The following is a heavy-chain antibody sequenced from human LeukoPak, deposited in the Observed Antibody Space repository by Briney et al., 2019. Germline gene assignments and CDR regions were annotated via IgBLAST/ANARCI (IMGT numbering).Heavy chain of an antibody. Sequence: ASVKVSCKASGYTFTDYFMHWARQAPGQGLEWMGWINPNTGGTNYARIFKDRVTMTRDTSISTAYMELSRLRSDDTAVYYCARALYGDYLEDWFDPWGQGTLVTVSS. J-gene: IGHJ5*02. CDR1: GYTFTDYF. CDR2: INPNTGGT. D-gene: IGHD4-17*01. V-gene: IGHV1-2*02. CDR3: ARALYGDYLEDWFDP.